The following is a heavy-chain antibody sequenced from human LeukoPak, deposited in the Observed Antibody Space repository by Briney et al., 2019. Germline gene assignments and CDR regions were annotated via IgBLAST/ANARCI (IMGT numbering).Heavy chain of an antibody. D-gene: IGHD5-12*01. CDR3: VHDLHDSAYECN. V-gene: IGHV3-64D*06. Sequence: GGSLRLSCSASGFSISRYSMHWVRQAPGKGLEYVSAIGPNGDGAYYADSVKDRFTISRDNSKNTLYLQMSSLRPEDTAVYYCVHDLHDSAYECNWGQGTLVTVSS. CDR1: GFSISRYS. J-gene: IGHJ4*02. CDR2: IGPNGDGA.